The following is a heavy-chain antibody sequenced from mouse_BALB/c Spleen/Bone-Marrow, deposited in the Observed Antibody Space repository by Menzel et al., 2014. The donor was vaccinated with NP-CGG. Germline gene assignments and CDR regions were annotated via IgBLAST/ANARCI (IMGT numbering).Heavy chain of an antibody. CDR3: SRNYDYDEGAWFTY. J-gene: IGHJ3*01. Sequence: VQLQQSGAEVVKPGASVKLSCKTSGYTFTNYWIQWVKQRPGQGLGWIGEIFPGTDTSYYNEKFKGKATLTVDTSSSTAYIQLSNLTSEDSAVYFCSRNYDYDEGAWFTYWGQGTLVTVSA. CDR1: GYTFTNYW. V-gene: IGHV1S132*01. D-gene: IGHD2-4*01. CDR2: IFPGTDTS.